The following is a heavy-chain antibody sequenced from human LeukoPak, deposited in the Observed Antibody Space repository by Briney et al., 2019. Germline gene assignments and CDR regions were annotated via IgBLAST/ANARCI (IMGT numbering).Heavy chain of an antibody. V-gene: IGHV4-59*12. D-gene: IGHD3-10*01. Sequence: SETLSLTCTVSGGSISNYYWSWIRQPPGKELEWIGYIYYSGSTNYNPSLGSRVTISVDTSKNHLSLRLTSVTAADTAVYHCARYSYGSGSPNLDYWGQGTLVTVSS. CDR3: ARYSYGSGSPNLDY. CDR1: GGSISNYY. CDR2: IYYSGST. J-gene: IGHJ4*02.